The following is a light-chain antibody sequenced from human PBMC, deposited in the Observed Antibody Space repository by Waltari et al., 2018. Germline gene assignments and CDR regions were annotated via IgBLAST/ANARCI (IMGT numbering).Light chain of an antibody. V-gene: IGLV2-8*01. CDR3: NSYAGSNSVV. CDR2: DVS. J-gene: IGLJ3*02. Sequence: QSALTQPPSASGSPGQSVSISCTGTSSDVGTYNAVSWYQQHPGKAPKLIICDVSERPSGVPDRFSGSKSANTASLTVSGLQAEDEADYSCNSYAGSNSVVFGGGTKLTVL. CDR1: SSDVGTYNA.